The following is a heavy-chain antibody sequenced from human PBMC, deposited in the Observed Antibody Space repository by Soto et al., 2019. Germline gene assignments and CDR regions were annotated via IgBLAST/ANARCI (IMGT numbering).Heavy chain of an antibody. Sequence: QVQLQESGPGLVKPSQTLSLTCTVSGGSISSGGYYWSWIRQHPGKGLEWIGYIYYSGSTYYNPSLRRRVTISVDTSKIQFSLKLSSVTAADTAVYYCARELRFGEDYYGMDVWGQGTTVTVSS. V-gene: IGHV4-31*03. CDR2: IYYSGST. CDR1: GGSISSGGYY. J-gene: IGHJ6*02. CDR3: ARELRFGEDYYGMDV. D-gene: IGHD3-10*01.